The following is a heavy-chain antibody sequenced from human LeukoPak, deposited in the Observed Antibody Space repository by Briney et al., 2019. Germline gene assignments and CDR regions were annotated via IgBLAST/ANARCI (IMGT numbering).Heavy chain of an antibody. D-gene: IGHD3-10*01. CDR2: ISKDGSNE. CDR3: AREAYYGSGRSRQPSPV. Sequence: GTSLRLSCAASGFTFSSYAMYWVRQAPGKGLEWVALISKDGSNEDHADSVKGRFTTSRDNSRTTLYLQMSSLRPEDTAVYYCAREAYYGSGRSRQPSPVWGQGTLVTVSS. J-gene: IGHJ4*02. CDR1: GFTFSSYA. V-gene: IGHV3-30*15.